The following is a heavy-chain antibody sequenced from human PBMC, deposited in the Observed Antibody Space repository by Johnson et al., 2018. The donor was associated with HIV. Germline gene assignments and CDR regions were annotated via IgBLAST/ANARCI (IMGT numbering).Heavy chain of an antibody. Sequence: VQLVESGGGVVRPGGSLRLSCAASGFTFDDYGMSWVRQVPGKGLEWVSGINWNAGSTGYADSVQGRFTISRDNAKNSLNLQMNSLRAEDTALYYCARDGRFGNLHAFDIWGQGTMVTVSS. CDR1: GFTFDDYG. J-gene: IGHJ3*02. V-gene: IGHV3-20*04. CDR2: INWNAGST. D-gene: IGHD3-10*01. CDR3: ARDGRFGNLHAFDI.